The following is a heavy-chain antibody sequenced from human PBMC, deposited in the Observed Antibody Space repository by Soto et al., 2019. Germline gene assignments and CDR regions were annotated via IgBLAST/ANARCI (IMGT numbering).Heavy chain of an antibody. CDR3: ARLYCSSTSCYSVGAFDI. CDR2: IWFDGSDK. CDR1: GCTCSSNS. V-gene: IGHV3-33*01. Sequence: RALRVYCVAPGCTCSSNSMHWVRQAPGKGLEWVALIWFDGSDKYYADSVKGRFTISRDNSKNTLYLQTNSLRADDTAVYYCARLYCSSTSCYSVGAFDIWGQGTMVTVSS. J-gene: IGHJ3*02. D-gene: IGHD2-2*01.